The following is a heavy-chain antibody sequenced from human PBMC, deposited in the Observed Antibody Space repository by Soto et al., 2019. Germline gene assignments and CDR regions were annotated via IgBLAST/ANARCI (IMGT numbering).Heavy chain of an antibody. V-gene: IGHV3-30*03. CDR3: VSRIPSWVFDY. CDR1: GFTFSSYG. J-gene: IGHJ4*01. D-gene: IGHD2-21*01. CDR2: ISYDGSNK. Sequence: GGSLRLSCAASGFTFSSYGMHWVRQAPGKGLEWVAVISYDGSNKYYADSVKGRFTISRDKSENTLYLQMNSLRDEDTGVYFCVSRIPSWVFDYWGLGTLVTV.